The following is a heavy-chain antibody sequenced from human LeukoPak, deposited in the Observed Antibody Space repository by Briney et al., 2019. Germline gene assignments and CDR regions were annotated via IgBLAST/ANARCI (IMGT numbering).Heavy chain of an antibody. CDR2: ITRVSTYT. CDR3: TIDRNDYGDPDAFDI. D-gene: IGHD4-17*01. V-gene: IGHV3-21*01. CDR1: GFTFSDFA. Sequence: PGGSLKLSCAASGFTFSDFAMNWVRQAPGKGLEWVSSITRVSTYTYYSESVQGRFTISRDNHKDLLYLQLNSLRGDDSGIYYCTIDRNDYGDPDAFDIWGQGTVVTVSS. J-gene: IGHJ3*02.